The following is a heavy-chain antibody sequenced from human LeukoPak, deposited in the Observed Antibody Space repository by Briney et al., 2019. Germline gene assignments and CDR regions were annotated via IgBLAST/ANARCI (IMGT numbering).Heavy chain of an antibody. V-gene: IGHV4-39*01. CDR3: ASHVSRPRAYGMDV. Sequence: PSETLSLTCTVSGGSISSSIYYWGWIRQPPGKGLEWIGSIYYSGSTYYNPSLKSRVTISVDTSKNQFSLKLSSVTAADTAVYYCASHVSRPRAYGMDVWGQGTTVTVSS. CDR2: IYYSGST. D-gene: IGHD6-6*01. CDR1: GGSISSSIYY. J-gene: IGHJ6*02.